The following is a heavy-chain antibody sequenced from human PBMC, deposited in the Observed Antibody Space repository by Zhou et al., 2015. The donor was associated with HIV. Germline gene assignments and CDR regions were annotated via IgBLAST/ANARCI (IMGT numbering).Heavy chain of an antibody. Sequence: VHLVQSGGGLVKPGGSLRLSCAASGFTFSDFYMSWIRQAPGTGLEWVSYISSDGFTTYYADVVKGRFLVSRDNAKNSLYLQMSSLKTEDTAVYYCARGAGEKTPYTSRSWSGMDVWGQGTTVTVSS. CDR1: GFTFSDFY. J-gene: IGHJ6*02. V-gene: IGHV3-11*01. D-gene: IGHD6-13*01. CDR2: ISSDGFTT. CDR3: ARGAGEKTPYTSRSWSGMDV.